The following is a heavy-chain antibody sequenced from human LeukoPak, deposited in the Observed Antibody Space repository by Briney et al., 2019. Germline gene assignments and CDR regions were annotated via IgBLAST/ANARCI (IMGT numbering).Heavy chain of an antibody. CDR3: ATEVGQWLVRT. CDR1: GYSISSGYY. Sequence: SETLSLTCGVSGYSISSGYYWGWIRQPPGKGLEWIGSFYHGGRTYYNPSLKSRATISVDTSKNQFSLKLTSVTAADTAVYYCATEVGQWLVRTWGQGTLVTVSS. V-gene: IGHV4-38-2*01. J-gene: IGHJ4*02. D-gene: IGHD6-19*01. CDR2: FYHGGRT.